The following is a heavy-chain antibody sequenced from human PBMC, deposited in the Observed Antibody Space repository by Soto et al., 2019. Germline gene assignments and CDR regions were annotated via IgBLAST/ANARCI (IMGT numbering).Heavy chain of an antibody. J-gene: IGHJ6*03. CDR3: AKDEYWESHFYYFMDL. Sequence: QVQLVESGGGVVQPGRSLRLSCEASGFTLSSYAMHWVRQAPGKGLEWVAVISHDGNVNYYSESVKGRFTMSRDNSKDTLYLQMDSLRTEDTAVYFCAKDEYWESHFYYFMDLWGKGTPVTVSS. V-gene: IGHV3-30*18. D-gene: IGHD2-8*02. CDR2: ISHDGNVN. CDR1: GFTLSSYA.